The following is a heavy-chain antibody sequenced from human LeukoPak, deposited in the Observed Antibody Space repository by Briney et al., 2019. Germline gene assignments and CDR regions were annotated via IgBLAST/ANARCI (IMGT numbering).Heavy chain of an antibody. V-gene: IGHV3-23*01. CDR1: GFTFNTYS. Sequence: PGGSLRLSCEASGFTFNTYSMNWARQAPGKGLEWVSAISGSGGSTYYADSVKGRFTISRDNSKNTLYLQMNSLRAEDTAVYYCVYSSSWYKNIPLYWGQGTLVTVSS. J-gene: IGHJ4*02. D-gene: IGHD6-13*01. CDR2: ISGSGGST. CDR3: VYSSSWYKNIPLY.